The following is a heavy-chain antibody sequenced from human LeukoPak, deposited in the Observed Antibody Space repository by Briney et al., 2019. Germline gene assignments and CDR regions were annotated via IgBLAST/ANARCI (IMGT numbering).Heavy chain of an antibody. D-gene: IGHD3-22*01. CDR1: GFTFSSYA. CDR3: TTAPVFNLMYYYDSSGYPPDY. Sequence: GGSLRLSCAVSGFTFSSYAMSWVRQAPGKGLEWVSVISVSGGSMYYADSVKGRFTISRDNSKNTLYLQMNSLKTEDTAVYYCTTAPVFNLMYYYDSSGYPPDYWGQGTLVTVSS. CDR2: ISVSGGSM. J-gene: IGHJ4*02. V-gene: IGHV3-23*01.